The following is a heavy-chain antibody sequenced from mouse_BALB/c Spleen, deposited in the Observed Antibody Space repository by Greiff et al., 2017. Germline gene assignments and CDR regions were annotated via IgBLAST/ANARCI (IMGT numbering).Heavy chain of an antibody. D-gene: IGHD4-1*02. CDR1: GFNIKDYY. V-gene: IGHV14-4*02. Sequence: DVQLQESGAELVRSGASVKLSCTASGFNIKDYYMHWVKQRPEQGLEWIGWIDPENGDTEYAPKFQGKATMTADTSSNTAYLQLSSLTSEDTAVYYCAPSTGNFDYWGQGTTLTVSS. J-gene: IGHJ2*01. CDR2: IDPENGDT. CDR3: APSTGNFDY.